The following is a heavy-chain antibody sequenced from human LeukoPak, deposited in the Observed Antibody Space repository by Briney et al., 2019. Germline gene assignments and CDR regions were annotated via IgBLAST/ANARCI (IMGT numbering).Heavy chain of an antibody. J-gene: IGHJ4*02. D-gene: IGHD3-22*01. CDR2: ISGSGGST. Sequence: GGSLRLSCAASGFTFSSYAMSWVRQAPGKGLEWVSAISGSGGSTYYADSVKGRFTISRDNSKNTLYLQMNSLRAEDTAVYYCAKDLVRLPPTMIVVVITGPTFDYWGQGTLVTVSS. CDR1: GFTFSSYA. CDR3: AKDLVRLPPTMIVVVITGPTFDY. V-gene: IGHV3-23*01.